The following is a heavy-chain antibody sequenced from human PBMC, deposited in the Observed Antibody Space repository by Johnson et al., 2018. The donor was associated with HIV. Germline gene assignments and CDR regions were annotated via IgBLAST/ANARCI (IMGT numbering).Heavy chain of an antibody. CDR2: IYSGGTI. V-gene: IGHV3-66*01. Sequence: EQLVVSGGGLVQPGGSLRLSCAASGFTVSSNYMSWVRQAPGKGLEWVSVIYSGGTIYYADSVKGRFSICRDNAKNSLYLQMNSLRAEDTALYYCARDRGYWDAFDIWGQGTMVTVSS. CDR1: GFTVSSNY. D-gene: IGHD3-22*01. CDR3: ARDRGYWDAFDI. J-gene: IGHJ3*02.